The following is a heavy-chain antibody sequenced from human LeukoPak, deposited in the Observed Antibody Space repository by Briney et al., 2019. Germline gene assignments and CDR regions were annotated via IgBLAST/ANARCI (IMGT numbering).Heavy chain of an antibody. D-gene: IGHD3-22*01. V-gene: IGHV4-39*07. J-gene: IGHJ4*02. Sequence: SETLSLTCTVSGSSISSSSYYWGWIRQPPGGGLEWIGSIYYSGSTYYNPSLKSRVTISVDRSKNQFSLKLSSVTAADTAVYYCARQVYYYDLLDYWGQGTLVTVSS. CDR1: GSSISSSSYY. CDR2: IYYSGST. CDR3: ARQVYYYDLLDY.